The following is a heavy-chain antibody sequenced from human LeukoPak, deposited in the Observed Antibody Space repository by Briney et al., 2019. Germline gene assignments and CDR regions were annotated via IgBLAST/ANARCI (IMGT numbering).Heavy chain of an antibody. CDR1: GYSITSGFS. J-gene: IGHJ5*02. V-gene: IGHV4-38-2*02. Sequence: SETLSLTCAVSGYSITSGFSWGWIRQPPGKGLEWIGTISHSGTTDYKSTLESRPTISMDTSKNLFSLRLTSVTAADTAVYYCAREGAVPGIDPWGQGTLVTVSS. CDR2: ISHSGTT. D-gene: IGHD3-16*01. CDR3: AREGAVPGIDP.